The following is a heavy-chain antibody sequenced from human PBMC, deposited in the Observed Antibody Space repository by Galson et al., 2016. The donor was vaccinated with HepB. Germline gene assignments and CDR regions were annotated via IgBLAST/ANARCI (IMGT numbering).Heavy chain of an antibody. CDR3: ARDISATKYYFDY. D-gene: IGHD5-24*01. CDR1: GFTFSSYA. Sequence: SLRLSCADSGFTFSSYAMHWVRQAPGKGLEWVAIISYDGRNKYYADADSVKGRFTISRDNSKNTLYLQMSSLRAEDTAVYYCARDISATKYYFDYWGQGTLVTVSS. V-gene: IGHV3-30*04. J-gene: IGHJ4*02. CDR2: ISYDGRNK.